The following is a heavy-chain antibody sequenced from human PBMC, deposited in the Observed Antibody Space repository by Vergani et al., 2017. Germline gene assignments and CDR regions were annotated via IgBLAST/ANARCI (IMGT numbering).Heavy chain of an antibody. CDR1: GGSFSGYY. CDR2: INHSGST. V-gene: IGHV4-34*01. Sequence: QVQLQQWGAGLLKPSETLSLTCAVYGGSFSGYYWSWIRQPPGKGLEWIGEINHSGSTNYNPSLKSRVTISVDTSKNQFSLKLSSVTAADTAVYYCARAMIVVGGRAFDIWGQGTMVTVSS. J-gene: IGHJ3*02. CDR3: ARAMIVVGGRAFDI. D-gene: IGHD3-22*01.